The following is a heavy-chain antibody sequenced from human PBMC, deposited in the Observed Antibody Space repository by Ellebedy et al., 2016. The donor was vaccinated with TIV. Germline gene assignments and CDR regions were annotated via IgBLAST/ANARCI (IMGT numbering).Heavy chain of an antibody. V-gene: IGHV1-8*01. CDR3: ARDLIMVRGSGWFDP. CDR1: GYNFTAFD. D-gene: IGHD3-10*01. Sequence: ASVKVSXXASGYNFTAFDINWVRQAAGQGLEWMGWMNPQSAKTGFAQQFQGRVTMTKDTSISTAYMELTSLTSEDTAVYYCARDLIMVRGSGWFDPWGQGTLVTVSS. J-gene: IGHJ5*02. CDR2: MNPQSAKT.